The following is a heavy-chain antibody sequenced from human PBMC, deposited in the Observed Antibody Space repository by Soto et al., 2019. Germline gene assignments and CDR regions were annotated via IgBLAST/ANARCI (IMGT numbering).Heavy chain of an antibody. D-gene: IGHD1-7*01. V-gene: IGHV3-21*06. J-gene: IGHJ6*02. CDR2: ISSASSYI. CDR1: GFTFSNYG. CDR3: ARDGTTLHYYYYGMDV. Sequence: GGSQRLSCAASGFTFSNYGINWVRQAPGKGLEWVSSISSASSYIHYADSVKGRFTISRDNTKNSLYLQMNSLRAEDTAVYYCARDGTTLHYYYYGMDVWGQGTTVTVSS.